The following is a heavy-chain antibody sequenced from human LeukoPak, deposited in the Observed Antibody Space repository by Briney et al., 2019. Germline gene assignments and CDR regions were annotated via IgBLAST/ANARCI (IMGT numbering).Heavy chain of an antibody. CDR3: AKEAPGYCSGGSCYSPDY. V-gene: IGHV3-30*18. CDR2: ISYDGSNK. J-gene: IGHJ4*02. CDR1: GFTFSSYG. Sequence: GGSLRLSCAASGFTFSSYGMHWVRQAPGKGLEWVAVISYDGSNKYYADSVKGRFTISRDNSKNTLYLQMNSLRAEDTAVYYCAKEAPGYCSGGSCYSPDYWGQGTLVTVSS. D-gene: IGHD2-15*01.